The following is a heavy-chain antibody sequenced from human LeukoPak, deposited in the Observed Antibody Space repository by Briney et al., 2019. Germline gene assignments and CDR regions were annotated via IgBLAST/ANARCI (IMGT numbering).Heavy chain of an antibody. J-gene: IGHJ4*02. Sequence: SETLSLTCTVSGYSISSGYYWGWIRQPPGKGLEWIGSIYHSGCTYYNPTLKSRVTISVDTSKNQFSLKLSSVTAADTAVYYCARDTTHTGYSSGWYFDYWGQGTLVTVSS. D-gene: IGHD6-19*01. V-gene: IGHV4-38-2*02. CDR1: GYSISSGYY. CDR3: ARDTTHTGYSSGWYFDY. CDR2: IYHSGCT.